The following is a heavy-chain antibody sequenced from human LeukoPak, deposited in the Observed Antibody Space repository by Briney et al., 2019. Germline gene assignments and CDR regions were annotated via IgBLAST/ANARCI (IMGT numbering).Heavy chain of an antibody. V-gene: IGHV3-23*01. CDR3: ARASGRYETVPDYYYYYMDI. CDR1: GFSFVLYG. J-gene: IGHJ6*03. CDR2: ITVIGGTT. D-gene: IGHD6-19*01. Sequence: PGGSLRLSCTPSGFSFVLYGMNWVRQAPGEGLECVSGITVIGGTTFYADSVKGPFTTSRDNSKNTRYLQVNSLRAEHTAEYYCARASGRYETVPDYYYYYMDIWGKGTTVTVSS.